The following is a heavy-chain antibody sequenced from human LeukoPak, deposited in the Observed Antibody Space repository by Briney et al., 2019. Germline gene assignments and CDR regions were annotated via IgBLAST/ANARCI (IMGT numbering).Heavy chain of an antibody. D-gene: IGHD5-18*01. CDR1: GYTLTELS. J-gene: IGHJ3*02. V-gene: IGHV1-24*01. CDR2: FDPEDGET. CDR3: ATGQTDTAMRSNAFDI. Sequence: GASVKVSCKVSGYTLTELSMHWVRQAPGKGLEWMGGFDPEDGETIYAQKFQGRVTMTEDTSTDTAYMELSSLRSKDTAVYYCATGQTDTAMRSNAFDIWGQGTMVTVSS.